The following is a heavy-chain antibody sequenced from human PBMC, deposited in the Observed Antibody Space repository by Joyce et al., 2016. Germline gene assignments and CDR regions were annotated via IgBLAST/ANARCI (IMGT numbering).Heavy chain of an antibody. V-gene: IGHV3-48*01. J-gene: IGHJ4*02. CDR3: ARDWSGYLTFEY. CDR2: ISSGGTTI. D-gene: IGHD3-3*01. Sequence: EVRLVESGGGLVQPGGSLRLSCAASGFTFSNYFMSGVRQAPGKGLEWLSCISSGGTTIYYADSLKCRFTISRDNAKNSLYLQMNRLRAEDTAIYYCARDWSGYLTFEYWGQGTLVTVSS. CDR1: GFTFSNYF.